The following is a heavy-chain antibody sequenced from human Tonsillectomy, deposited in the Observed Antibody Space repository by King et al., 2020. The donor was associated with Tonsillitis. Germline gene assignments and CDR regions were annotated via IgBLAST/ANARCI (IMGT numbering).Heavy chain of an antibody. Sequence: VQLVESGGGLVQPGGSLRLSCAASGFTFSSYWMSWVRQAPGKGLEWVANIKQDGSEKNYVDSVKGRLTISRDNAKNSLFLQMNSLSAEDTAVYYCARDGYCTTTDGYTGRDQMNWSDPWGQGTLVTVSS. CDR3: ARDGYCTTTDGYTGRDQMNWSDP. D-gene: IGHD2-2*02. J-gene: IGHJ5*02. CDR2: IKQDGSEK. CDR1: GFTFSSYW. V-gene: IGHV3-7*01.